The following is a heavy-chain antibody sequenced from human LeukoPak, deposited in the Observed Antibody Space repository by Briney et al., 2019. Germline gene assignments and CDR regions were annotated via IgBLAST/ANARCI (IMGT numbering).Heavy chain of an antibody. D-gene: IGHD5-24*01. V-gene: IGHV3-23*01. CDR2: ISGSGGST. Sequence: GGSLRLSCAASGFTFSSYAMSWVRQAPGKGLEGVSAISGSGGSTYYADSVKGRFTISRDNSKNTLYLQMNSLRAEDTAVYYCAKDGRWLQSLYGMDVWGQGTTVTVSS. CDR3: AKDGRWLQSLYGMDV. CDR1: GFTFSSYA. J-gene: IGHJ6*02.